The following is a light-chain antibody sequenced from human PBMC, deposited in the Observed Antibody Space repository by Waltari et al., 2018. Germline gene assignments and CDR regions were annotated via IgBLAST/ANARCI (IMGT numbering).Light chain of an antibody. CDR2: EES. CDR3: CSYGYSVV. CDR1: SSAVGNYNF. Sequence: QSALTQPASVSGSPGQSITISCTGTSSAVGNYNFVSWYQHHPGEAPKLMIYEESKRPSGVSDRFSGSKSGNTASLTISGLQAEDEADYYCCSYGYSVVFGGGTKLTVL. V-gene: IGLV2-23*01. J-gene: IGLJ3*02.